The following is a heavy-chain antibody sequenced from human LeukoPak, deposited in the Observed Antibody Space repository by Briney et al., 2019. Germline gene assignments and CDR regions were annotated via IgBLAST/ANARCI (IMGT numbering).Heavy chain of an antibody. CDR3: AKGGGNYYDSSGHFDY. Sequence: GGPLRLSCAASGFTFSSYAMSWVREAPGKGLEWVSAISGSGGSTYYADSVKGRFTISRDNSKNTLYLQMNSLRAEDTAVYYCAKGGGNYYDSSGHFDYWGQGTLVTVSS. CDR1: GFTFSSYA. CDR2: ISGSGGST. V-gene: IGHV3-23*01. D-gene: IGHD3-22*01. J-gene: IGHJ4*02.